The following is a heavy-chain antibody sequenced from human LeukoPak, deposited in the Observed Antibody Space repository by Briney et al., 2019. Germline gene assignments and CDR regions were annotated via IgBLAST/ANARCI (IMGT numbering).Heavy chain of an antibody. CDR2: ISWNSGSI. CDR3: AKAALWFGELYNWFDP. CDR1: GFTFDDYA. Sequence: PGGSLRLSCAASGFTFDDYAMHWVRQAPGKGLEWVSGISWNSGSIGYADSVKGRFTISRDNAKNSLYLQMNSLRAEDTALYYCAKAALWFGELYNWFDPWGQGTLVTVSS. J-gene: IGHJ5*02. V-gene: IGHV3-9*01. D-gene: IGHD3-10*01.